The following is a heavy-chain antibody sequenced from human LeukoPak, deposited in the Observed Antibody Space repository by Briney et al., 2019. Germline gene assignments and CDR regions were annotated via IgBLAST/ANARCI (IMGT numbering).Heavy chain of an antibody. CDR2: IIPILGIA. J-gene: IGHJ4*02. Sequence: SVKVSCKASGGTFSSYAISWVRQAPGQGLEWMGRIIPILGIANYAQKFQGRVTITADKSTSTAYMELSSLRSEDTAVYYCARDLYCSGGSCAYPDYWGQGTLVTVSS. D-gene: IGHD2-15*01. V-gene: IGHV1-69*04. CDR1: GGTFSSYA. CDR3: ARDLYCSGGSCAYPDY.